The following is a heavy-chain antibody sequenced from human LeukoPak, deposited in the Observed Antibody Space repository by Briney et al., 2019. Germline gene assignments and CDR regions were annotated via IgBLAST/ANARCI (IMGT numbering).Heavy chain of an antibody. CDR3: AKIGDAGLGSHDY. J-gene: IGHJ4*02. CDR2: ISYSGNT. D-gene: IGHD3-10*01. V-gene: IGHV4-59*08. Sequence: PSETLSLTCTVSGGSINTFYWSWIRQPPGKGLEWIGYISYSGNTNYNPSLKSRVTISLDTSKAQFSLKLRSATAADTAVYYCAKIGDAGLGSHDYWGQGTLVTISS. CDR1: GGSINTFY.